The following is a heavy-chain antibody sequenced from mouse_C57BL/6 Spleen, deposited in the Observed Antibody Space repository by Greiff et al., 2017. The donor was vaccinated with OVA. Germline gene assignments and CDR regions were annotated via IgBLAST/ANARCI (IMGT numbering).Heavy chain of an antibody. Sequence: VQGVESGAELAKPGASVKLSCKASGYTFTSYWMHWVKQRPGQGLEWSGYINPSSGYTKYNQKFKDKATLTADKSSSTAYMQLSSLTYEDSAVYYCASVSSSYYFDYWGQGTTLTVSS. CDR1: GYTFTSYW. V-gene: IGHV1-7*01. CDR2: INPSSGYT. J-gene: IGHJ2*01. D-gene: IGHD1-1*01. CDR3: ASVSSSYYFDY.